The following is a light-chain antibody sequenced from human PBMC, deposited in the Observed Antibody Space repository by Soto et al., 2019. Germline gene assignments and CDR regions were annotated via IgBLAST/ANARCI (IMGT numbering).Light chain of an antibody. CDR3: QQYGSSPTST. V-gene: IGKV3-20*01. CDR1: QRVSSRY. Sequence: EMVLTQSPGTLSLSPGERATLSCRASQRVSSRYLAWYHQKPGQAPRLLIYGASSRATGLPDRFSGSGSGTDFTLTISRREPAAVAVYYCQQYGSSPTSTFGQGTRLEIK. J-gene: IGKJ5*01. CDR2: GAS.